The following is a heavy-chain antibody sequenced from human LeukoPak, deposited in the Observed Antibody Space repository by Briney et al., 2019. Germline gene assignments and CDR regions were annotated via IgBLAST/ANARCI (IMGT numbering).Heavy chain of an antibody. CDR1: GFTFDDYG. CDR2: ISSSSSYI. D-gene: IGHD3-10*01. CDR3: ARYMLYYYGSGSPTLDY. J-gene: IGHJ4*02. Sequence: GGSLRLSCAASGFTFDDYGMSWVRQAPGKGLEWVSSISSSSSYIYYADSVKGRFTISRDNAKNELYLQMNSLRAEDTAVYYCARYMLYYYGSGSPTLDYWGQGTLVTVSS. V-gene: IGHV3-21*01.